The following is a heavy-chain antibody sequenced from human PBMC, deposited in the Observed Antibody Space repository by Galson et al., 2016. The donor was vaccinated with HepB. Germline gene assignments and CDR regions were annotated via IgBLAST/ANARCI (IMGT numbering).Heavy chain of an antibody. V-gene: IGHV3-30*03. J-gene: IGHJ4*02. CDR1: GFTFSNYG. D-gene: IGHD2/OR15-2a*01. CDR2: DSMDGRRK. CDR3: TKRDEYCPPVGCSVDY. Sequence: SLRLSCAASGFTFSNYGMHWVRQAPGKGLEWVAADSMDGRRKFYADSVKGRFTISRDNSNSMLFLRMSSLSPDDTAVYCSTKRDEYCPPVGCSVDYWGQGTLVSVSS.